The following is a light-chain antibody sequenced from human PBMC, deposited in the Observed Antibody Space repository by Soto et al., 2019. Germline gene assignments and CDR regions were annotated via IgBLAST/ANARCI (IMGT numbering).Light chain of an antibody. V-gene: IGKV1-5*03. J-gene: IGKJ1*01. CDR1: QSISSW. CDR3: QQYNSYSPPWT. CDR2: KAS. Sequence: DIQMTQSPSTLSASVGDRVTITCRAIQSISSWLAWYQQKPGKAPKLLIYKASSLESGVPSRFSGSGSGTEFPLTISSLQPDDFATYYCQQYNSYSPPWTFGQGTKVEIK.